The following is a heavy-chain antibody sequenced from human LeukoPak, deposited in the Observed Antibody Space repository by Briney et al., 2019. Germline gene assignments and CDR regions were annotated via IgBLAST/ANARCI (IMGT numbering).Heavy chain of an antibody. J-gene: IGHJ4*02. Sequence: SETLSLTCTVSGYSISSGYYWGWIRQPPGKGLEWIGEINQSGSTNDNPSLKSRVTMSVDTSKSQFSLNLRSVTAADTAVYYCARYVPVKTGTTRASFDSWGQGTLVTVSS. D-gene: IGHD1-1*01. CDR2: INQSGST. CDR1: GYSISSGYY. V-gene: IGHV4-38-2*02. CDR3: ARYVPVKTGTTRASFDS.